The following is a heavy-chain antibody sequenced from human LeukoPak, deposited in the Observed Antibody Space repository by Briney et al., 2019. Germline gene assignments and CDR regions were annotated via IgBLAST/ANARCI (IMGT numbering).Heavy chain of an antibody. V-gene: IGHV3-7*03. J-gene: IGHJ4*02. CDR3: AKDKWPFGIAVALGPFDY. CDR2: IKQDGSEK. D-gene: IGHD6-19*01. CDR1: GFTFSSYW. Sequence: GGSLRLSCAASGFTFSSYWMSWVRQAPGKGLEWVANIKQDGSEKYYVDSVKGRFTISRDNAKNSLYLQMNSLRAEDMALYYCAKDKWPFGIAVALGPFDYWGQGTLVTVSS.